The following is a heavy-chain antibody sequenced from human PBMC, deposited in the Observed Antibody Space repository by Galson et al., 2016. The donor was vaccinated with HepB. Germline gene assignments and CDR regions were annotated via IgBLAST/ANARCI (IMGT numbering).Heavy chain of an antibody. J-gene: IGHJ3*02. Sequence: SLRLSCAASGFIFSSYDMKWVRQAPGKGLEWVSALSGGGGTTDYADSVRGRFTISRDNAKNTLYLQMNSLRAEDTAVYYCAKGRRESRGNAFDIWGQGTMVTVSS. V-gene: IGHV3-23*01. CDR1: GFIFSSYD. CDR3: AKGRRESRGNAFDI. CDR2: LSGGGGTT. D-gene: IGHD1-1*01.